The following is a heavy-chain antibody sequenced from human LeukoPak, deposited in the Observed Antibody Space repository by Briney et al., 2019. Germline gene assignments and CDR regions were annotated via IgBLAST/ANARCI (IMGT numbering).Heavy chain of an antibody. J-gene: IGHJ4*02. CDR1: GFXVSSTY. CDR2: IYSGGTT. D-gene: IGHD6-13*01. V-gene: IGHV3-66*01. CDR3: ATGIAAAGSPYDY. Sequence: GGSLRLSCAASGFXVSSTYITWVRQTPGQGLEWVSVIYSGGTTYYADSVKGRFTISRDNSKNTLYLQMNSLTAEDTGVYYCATGIAAAGSPYDYWGQGTLVTVSS.